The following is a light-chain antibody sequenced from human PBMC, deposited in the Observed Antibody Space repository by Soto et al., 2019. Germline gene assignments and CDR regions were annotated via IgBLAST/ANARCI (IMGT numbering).Light chain of an antibody. Sequence: QSALTQPASVSGSPGQSITISCTGTSSDVGNYNLVSWYQQHPGEAPKLLIYEGSKRPSWVSNRFSGSKFGNTASLTISGLQAEAEVDYYCCSYAGDSTWVFGGGTKVTVL. V-gene: IGLV2-23*01. CDR1: SSDVGNYNL. J-gene: IGLJ3*02. CDR3: CSYAGDSTWV. CDR2: EGS.